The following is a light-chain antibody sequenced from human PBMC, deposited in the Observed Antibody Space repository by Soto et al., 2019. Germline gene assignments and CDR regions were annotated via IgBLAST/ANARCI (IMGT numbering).Light chain of an antibody. Sequence: QSVLTQPASVSGSPGQSITLSCTGTTTDVGGYIYVSWYQQHPGKALKLLIYEVTNRPSGVSDRFSGSRSGNTASLTISRLQTEDEADYYCSTYTSSSRIVFGGGTKVTV. CDR1: TTDVGGYIY. CDR3: STYTSSSRIV. J-gene: IGLJ2*01. CDR2: EVT. V-gene: IGLV2-14*01.